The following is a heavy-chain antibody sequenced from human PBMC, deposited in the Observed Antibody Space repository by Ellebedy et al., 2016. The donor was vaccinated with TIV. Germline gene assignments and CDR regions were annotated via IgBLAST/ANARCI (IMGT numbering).Heavy chain of an antibody. Sequence: SETLSLXXTVSGGSISSSSYYWGWIRQPPGKGLEWIGSIYYSGSTYYNPSLKSRVTISVDTSKNQFSLKLSSVTAADTAVYYCAREPDLGLNWFDPWGQGTLVTVSS. V-gene: IGHV4-39*07. CDR2: IYYSGST. J-gene: IGHJ5*02. CDR3: AREPDLGLNWFDP. CDR1: GGSISSSSYY. D-gene: IGHD7-27*01.